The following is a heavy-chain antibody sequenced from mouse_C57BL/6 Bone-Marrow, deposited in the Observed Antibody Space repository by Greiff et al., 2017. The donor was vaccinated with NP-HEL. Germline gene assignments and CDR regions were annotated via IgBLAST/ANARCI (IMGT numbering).Heavy chain of an antibody. J-gene: IGHJ3*01. D-gene: IGHD1-1*01. CDR1: GYTFTSYW. CDR2: IDPSDSYT. Sequence: VQLQQPGAELVKPGASVKLSCKASGYTFTSYWMQWVKQRPGQGLEWIGEIDPSDSYTNYNQKFKGKVTLTVDTSSSTAYMQLSSLTSEDSAVYFYERERYYGSSSDWFACWGQGTLVTVSA. V-gene: IGHV1-50*01. CDR3: ERERYYGSSSDWFAC.